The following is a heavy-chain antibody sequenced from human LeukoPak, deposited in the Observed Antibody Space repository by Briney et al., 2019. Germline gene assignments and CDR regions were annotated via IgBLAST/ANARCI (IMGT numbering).Heavy chain of an antibody. V-gene: IGHV4-39*07. J-gene: IGHJ4*02. CDR2: IYYSGST. D-gene: IGHD1-14*01. CDR3: ARDITGSFDY. Sequence: SETLSLTCTVSGGSISSSSYYWGWIRQPPGKGLEWIGSIYYSGSTYYNPSLKSRVTISVDTSKNQFSLKLSSVTAADTAVYYCARDITGSFDYWGQGNLVTVSS. CDR1: GGSISSSSYY.